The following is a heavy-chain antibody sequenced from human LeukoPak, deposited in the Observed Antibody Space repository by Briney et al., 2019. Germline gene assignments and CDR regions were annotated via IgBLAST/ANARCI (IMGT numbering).Heavy chain of an antibody. V-gene: IGHV4-39*07. J-gene: IGHJ4*02. CDR2: IYYSGST. D-gene: IGHD1-14*01. CDR3: ARDITGSFDY. Sequence: SETLSLTCTVSGGSISSSSYYWGWIRQPPGKGLEWIGSIYYSGSTYYNPSLKSRVTISVDTSKNQFSLKLSSVTAADTAVYYCARDITGSFDYWGQGNLVTVSS. CDR1: GGSISSSSYY.